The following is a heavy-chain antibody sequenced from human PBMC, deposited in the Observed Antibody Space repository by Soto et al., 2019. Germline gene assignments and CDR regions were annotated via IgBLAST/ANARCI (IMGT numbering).Heavy chain of an antibody. D-gene: IGHD2-21*02. CDR1: GFTFSSYS. V-gene: IGHV3-21*01. CDR3: ARDICGGDCYSGRLDAFDI. J-gene: IGHJ3*02. Sequence: PGGSLRLSCAASGFTFSSYSMNWVRQAPGKGLEWVSSISSSSSYIYYADSVKGRFTISRDNAKNSLYLQMNSLRAEDTAVYYCARDICGGDCYSGRLDAFDIWGQGTMVTV. CDR2: ISSSSSYI.